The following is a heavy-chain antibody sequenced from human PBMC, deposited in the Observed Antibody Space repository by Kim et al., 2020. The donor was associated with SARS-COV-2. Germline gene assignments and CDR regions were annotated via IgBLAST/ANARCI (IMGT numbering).Heavy chain of an antibody. Sequence: SETLSLTCTVSGGSISSSSYYWGWIRQPPGKGLEWIGSIYYSGSTYYNPSLKSRVTISVDTSKNQFSLKLSSVTAADTAVYYCARGPTGQGLDFDYWGQGTLVTVSS. V-gene: IGHV4-39*01. CDR1: GGSISSSSYY. J-gene: IGHJ4*02. D-gene: IGHD2-21*01. CDR2: IYYSGST. CDR3: ARGPTGQGLDFDY.